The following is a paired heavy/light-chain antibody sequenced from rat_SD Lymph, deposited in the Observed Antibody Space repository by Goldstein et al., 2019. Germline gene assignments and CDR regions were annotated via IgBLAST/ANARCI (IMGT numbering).Heavy chain of an antibody. Sequence: EVQLVESGGGLVQPGRSLKLSCLASGFTFSNYGMNWIRQAPGKGLEWVASISSSSSYIYYADTVKGRFTISRDNAKNTLYLQMTSLRSEDTALYYCASTYYGPLDYWGQGVMVTVSS. CDR1: GFTFSNYG. D-gene: IGHD1-9*01. CDR3: ASTYYGPLDY. CDR2: ISSSSSYI. J-gene: IGHJ2*01. V-gene: IGHV5-34*01.
Light chain of an antibody. V-gene: IGKV8S4*01. CDR3: EQYYDTPFT. CDR1: QSLLYSENKKNY. CDR2: WAS. Sequence: DIVMTQTPSSQAVSAGEKVTMSCKSSQSLLYSENKKNYLAWYQQKPGQSPKLLISWASTRESGVPDRFIGSGSGTDFTLTISSVQAEDLAVYYCEQYYDTPFTFGSGTKLEIK. J-gene: IGKJ4*01.